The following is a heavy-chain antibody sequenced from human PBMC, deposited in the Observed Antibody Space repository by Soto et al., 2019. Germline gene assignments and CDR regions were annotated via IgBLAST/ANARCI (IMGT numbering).Heavy chain of an antibody. D-gene: IGHD2-15*01. CDR2: IIPIFGTA. V-gene: IGHV1-69*13. CDR3: AREGSYCSGGSCYFSGFDP. CDR1: GGTFSSYA. J-gene: IGHJ5*02. Sequence: SVKVSCKASGGTFSSYAISWVRQAPGQGLEWMGGIIPIFGTANYAQKFQGRFTITADESTSTAYMELSSLRSEDTAVYYCAREGSYCSGGSCYFSGFDPWGQGTLVTVSS.